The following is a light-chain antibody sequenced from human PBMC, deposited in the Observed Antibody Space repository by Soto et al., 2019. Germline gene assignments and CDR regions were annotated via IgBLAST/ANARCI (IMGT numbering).Light chain of an antibody. J-gene: IGKJ5*01. V-gene: IGKV3-20*01. CDR3: QHRGISVPVT. Sequence: IVLTQSPGTLSLSPGETATLSCRASQAVDSKFLAWYQQNPGQAPRLIMFGVSGRATGVPARFSGGVSGTDFTLTIRSLGPEDFAVYYCQHRGISVPVTFGEGTQLQ. CDR1: QAVDSKF. CDR2: GVS.